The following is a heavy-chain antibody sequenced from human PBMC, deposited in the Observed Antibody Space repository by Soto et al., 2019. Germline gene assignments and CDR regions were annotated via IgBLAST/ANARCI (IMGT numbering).Heavy chain of an antibody. CDR2: ISGSGGRA. D-gene: IGHD6-13*01. Sequence: EVQLLDSGGGLVQPGGSLRLSCAASGFTFSNYAMTWVRQGPGKGLEWVSGISGSGGRAYYADSVKGRFTISRDNSKSMLYVHMNSLRDEDTAVYYCEEADFVWSVEQPYYFDDWGHGTLVTVSS. CDR1: GFTFSNYA. J-gene: IGHJ4*01. CDR3: EEADFVWSVEQPYYFDD. V-gene: IGHV3-23*01.